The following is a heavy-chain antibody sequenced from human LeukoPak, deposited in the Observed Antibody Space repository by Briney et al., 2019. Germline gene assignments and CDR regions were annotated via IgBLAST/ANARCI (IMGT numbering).Heavy chain of an antibody. V-gene: IGHV3-64*01. J-gene: IGHJ3*01. CDR2: ISGNGRST. Sequence: GGSLRLSCTASGFTFSTYATNWVRQAPGKGLEYVSGISGNGRSTFYASSVKGRFTVSRDNSKDTLYLQMGSLRAEDMAVYYCTRDIGRLRGDAFDFWGQGTMVTVSS. D-gene: IGHD2-15*01. CDR1: GFTFSTYA. CDR3: TRDIGRLRGDAFDF.